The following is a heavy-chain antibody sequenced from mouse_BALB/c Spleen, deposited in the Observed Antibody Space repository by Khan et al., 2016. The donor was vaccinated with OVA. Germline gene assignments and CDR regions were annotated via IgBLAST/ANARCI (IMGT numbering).Heavy chain of an antibody. V-gene: IGHV1S137*01. CDR1: GYTFTDFT. CDR2: ISTYYGDV. Sequence: QVRLQQSGAELVRPGVSVKISCKGSGYTFTDFTMHWVKQSHAKSLEWIGVISTYYGDVTYNQKFKGKATMTVDKSSSTAYMELARLTSEESSIYSCVRGGGGNRFAYWGQGTLVTVSA. CDR3: VRGGGGNRFAY. J-gene: IGHJ3*01.